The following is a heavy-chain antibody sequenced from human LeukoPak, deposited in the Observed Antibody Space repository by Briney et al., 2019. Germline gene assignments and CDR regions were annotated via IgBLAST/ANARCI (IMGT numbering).Heavy chain of an antibody. V-gene: IGHV3-30*14. Sequence: GGSLRLSCAASGFTFSSYAMHWVRQAPGKGLEWVAVISYDGSNKYYADSVKGRFTISRDNSKNTLYLQMNSLRAEDTAVYYCASLRDGYNLSWGQGTLVTVSS. CDR1: GFTFSSYA. CDR2: ISYDGSNK. D-gene: IGHD5-24*01. J-gene: IGHJ4*02. CDR3: ASLRDGYNLS.